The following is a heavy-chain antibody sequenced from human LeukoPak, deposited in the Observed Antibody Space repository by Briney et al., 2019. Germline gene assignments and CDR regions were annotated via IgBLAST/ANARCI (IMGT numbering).Heavy chain of an antibody. CDR1: GYTFTSYY. V-gene: IGHV1-46*01. Sequence: ASLKVSCKASGYTFTSYYIHWVRQAPGQGLEYMGIIRPSGSTAYAQKFQGRVTMTRDTSTSAVYMELSSLRSEDTAAYYCARKGPETYNFDFWGQGTQVTVSS. CDR2: IRPSGST. J-gene: IGHJ4*02. D-gene: IGHD5-18*01. CDR3: ARKGPETYNFDF.